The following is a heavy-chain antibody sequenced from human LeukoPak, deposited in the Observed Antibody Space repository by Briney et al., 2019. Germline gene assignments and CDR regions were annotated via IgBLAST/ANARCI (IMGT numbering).Heavy chain of an antibody. V-gene: IGHV4-34*01. Sequence: SETLSLTCAVYGGSFSGYYWSWIRQPPGKGLEWIGEINHSGSTNYNPSLKSRVTMSVDTSKNQFSLKLSSVTAADTAVYYCARDNRSGGNPAFDHWGQGTLVTVSS. J-gene: IGHJ4*02. CDR2: INHSGST. CDR1: GGSFSGYY. CDR3: ARDNRSGGNPAFDH. D-gene: IGHD1-14*01.